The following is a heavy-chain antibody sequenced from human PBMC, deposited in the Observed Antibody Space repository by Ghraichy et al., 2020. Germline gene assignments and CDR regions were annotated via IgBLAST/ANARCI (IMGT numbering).Heavy chain of an antibody. Sequence: GGSLRLSCAASGFTFSNAWMSWVRQAPGRGRGWVGRIKSKTEGGTTDYAAPVKGRVTISREDSKNTRYRQMNSLKTEDTAVYYCTRQGAWWGQGTLVTVS. CDR3: TRQGAW. J-gene: IGHJ4*02. CDR1: GFTFSNAW. V-gene: IGHV3-15*01. CDR2: IKSKTEGGTT.